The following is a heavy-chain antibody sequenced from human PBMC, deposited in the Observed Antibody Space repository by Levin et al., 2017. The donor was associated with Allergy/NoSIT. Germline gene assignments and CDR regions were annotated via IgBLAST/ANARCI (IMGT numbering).Heavy chain of an antibody. Sequence: GGSLRLSCAASGFSFGNYAMSWVRQAPGKGLEWVSAISKSGDDTYFADSVEGRFTIFRDNSKNTLYLQMSSLRGEDTAVYYCAKVIGTGWHYFDYWGQGTLVTVSS. J-gene: IGHJ4*02. V-gene: IGHV3-23*01. CDR2: ISKSGDDT. CDR1: GFSFGNYA. CDR3: AKVIGTGWHYFDY. D-gene: IGHD6-19*01.